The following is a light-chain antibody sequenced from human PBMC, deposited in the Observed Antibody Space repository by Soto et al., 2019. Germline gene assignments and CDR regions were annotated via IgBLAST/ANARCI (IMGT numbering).Light chain of an antibody. CDR3: HQYSNSLST. CDR2: GAS. V-gene: IGKV3-20*01. J-gene: IGKJ1*01. CDR1: QSVTSNY. Sequence: EIVMTQSTATLSLSPGERATLSGRASQSVTSNYLAWYQQKRGQAPRLLIYGASTRATGIPDRFSGSGSGTDFTLTISRLEPEDFAVYYCHQYSNSLSTFGQGTMVDIK.